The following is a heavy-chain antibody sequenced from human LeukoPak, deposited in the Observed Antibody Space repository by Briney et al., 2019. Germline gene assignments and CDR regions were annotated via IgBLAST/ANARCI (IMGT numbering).Heavy chain of an antibody. D-gene: IGHD4-17*01. CDR3: ARGLWSDYGDYGVDY. Sequence: ASVKVSCKASGGTFSSCAISWVRQAPGQGLEWMGWINPNSGNTGYAQKFQGRVTMTRNTSISTAYMELSSLRSEDTAVYYCARGLWSDYGDYGVDYWGQGTLVTVSS. J-gene: IGHJ4*02. V-gene: IGHV1-8*02. CDR1: GGTFSSCA. CDR2: INPNSGNT.